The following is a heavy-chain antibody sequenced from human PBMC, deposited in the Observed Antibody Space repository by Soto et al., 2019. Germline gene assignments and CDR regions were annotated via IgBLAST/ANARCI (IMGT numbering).Heavy chain of an antibody. CDR1: GYTFTNFD. CDR3: ARINSDCVRTSCHLDY. J-gene: IGHJ4*02. Sequence: QVQLVQSGAEVKKPGASVKVSCKASGYTFTNFDINWVRQAPGQGLEWMGWTNPKRGDAGYAQKFQGRVTMTRDPSKSMAYMEVSSLRSEDTAMYYCARINSDCVRTSCHLDYWGQGTLVTVSS. CDR2: TNPKRGDA. V-gene: IGHV1-8*01. D-gene: IGHD2-2*01.